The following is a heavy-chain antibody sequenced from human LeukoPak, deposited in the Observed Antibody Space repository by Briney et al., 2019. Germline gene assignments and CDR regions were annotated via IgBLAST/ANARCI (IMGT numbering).Heavy chain of an antibody. J-gene: IGHJ4*02. D-gene: IGHD3-3*01. CDR2: ISSSGSTI. Sequence: GGSLRLSCAAPGFTFSDYYMSWIRQAPGKGLEWVSYISSSGSTIYYADSVKGRFTISRDNAKNSLYLQMNSLKAEDTAVYYCARLYYDFWSGYYTSTHFDYWGQGTLVTVSS. CDR1: GFTFSDYY. V-gene: IGHV3-11*01. CDR3: ARLYYDFWSGYYTSTHFDY.